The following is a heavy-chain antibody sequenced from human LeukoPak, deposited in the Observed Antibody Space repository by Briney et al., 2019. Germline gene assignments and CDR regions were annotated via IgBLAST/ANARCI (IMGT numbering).Heavy chain of an antibody. CDR1: GYIFTTYF. J-gene: IGHJ4*02. CDR3: AREGGYDILTGYQGY. V-gene: IGHV1-2*02. Sequence: ASVKVSCTASGYIFTTYFIHWVRQAPGQGLEWMGWINPNNGDTNYVQKFQGRVTMTRDTSISTAYMELTRLRSDDTAVYYCAREGGYDILTGYQGYWGQGTLVTVSS. D-gene: IGHD3-9*01. CDR2: INPNNGDT.